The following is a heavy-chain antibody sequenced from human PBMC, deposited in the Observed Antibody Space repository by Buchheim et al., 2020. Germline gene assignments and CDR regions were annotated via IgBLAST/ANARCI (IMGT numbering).Heavy chain of an antibody. J-gene: IGHJ6*02. Sequence: QVQLVQSGAEVKKPGASVKVSCKASGYTFTSYYMHWVRQAPGQGLEWMGIINPSGGSTSYAQKFQGSVTMTRDPSTSTVYMELSSLRSEDTAVYYCARELSGSGYAHYYGMDVWGQGTT. CDR2: INPSGGST. CDR3: ARELSGSGYAHYYGMDV. V-gene: IGHV1-46*03. D-gene: IGHD5-12*01. CDR1: GYTFTSYY.